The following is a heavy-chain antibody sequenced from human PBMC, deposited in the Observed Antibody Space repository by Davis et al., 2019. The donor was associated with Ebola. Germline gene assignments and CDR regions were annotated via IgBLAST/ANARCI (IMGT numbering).Heavy chain of an antibody. CDR2: IKQDGSEK. CDR1: GFTFSSYW. V-gene: IGHV3-7*04. Sequence: GSLRLSCEASGFTFSSYWMTWVRQAPGKGPEWVANIKQDGSEKYYVDSVKGRFSISRDNARNSLYLQMNSLRDEDTAVYYCARGRYCDYWGQGTLVTVSS. J-gene: IGHJ4*02. CDR3: ARGRYCDY. D-gene: IGHD2-15*01.